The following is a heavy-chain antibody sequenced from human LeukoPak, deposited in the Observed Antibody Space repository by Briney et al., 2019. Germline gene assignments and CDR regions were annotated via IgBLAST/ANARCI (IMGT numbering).Heavy chain of an antibody. CDR1: GGSISSSSYY. D-gene: IGHD3-10*01. V-gene: IGHV4-39*01. CDR2: IYYSGST. CDR3: ARQAGGMIRGILPFDD. J-gene: IGHJ4*02. Sequence: SETLSLTCTVSGGSISSSSYYWGWIHQPPGKGLEWIGSIYYSGSTYYNPSLKSRVTISVDTSKNQFSLKLSSVTAADTAVYYCARQAGGMIRGILPFDDWGQGTLVTVSS.